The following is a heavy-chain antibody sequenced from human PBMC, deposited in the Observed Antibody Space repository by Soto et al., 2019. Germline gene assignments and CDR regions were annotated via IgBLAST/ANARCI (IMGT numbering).Heavy chain of an antibody. V-gene: IGHV3-74*01. CDR1: GFTFSNYW. D-gene: IGHD2-15*01. Sequence: EVQLVESGGGLVQPGESLRLSCAASGFTFSNYWMHWVRQAPGKGLVWVSRIDSDGSRITYADFMKGRFTISRDNAKNTVYLHMNSLTAEDTAVYYCVRTSLVVAVATREDFWGQGTLVTVSS. J-gene: IGHJ4*02. CDR3: VRTSLVVAVATREDF. CDR2: IDSDGSRI.